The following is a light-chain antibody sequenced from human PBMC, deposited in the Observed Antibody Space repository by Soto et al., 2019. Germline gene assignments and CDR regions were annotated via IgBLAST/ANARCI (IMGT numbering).Light chain of an antibody. CDR1: QTISGW. J-gene: IGKJ1*01. Sequence: IGVTHSPATLAASVGDTVTITCRASQTISGWLAWYQQRPGKAPNLLIFDASTLESGVPSRFSGSGSGTTFTLTISSLQSDDFATYYCLQYNGYYRTFGQGTKVDIK. V-gene: IGKV1-5*01. CDR3: LQYNGYYRT. CDR2: DAS.